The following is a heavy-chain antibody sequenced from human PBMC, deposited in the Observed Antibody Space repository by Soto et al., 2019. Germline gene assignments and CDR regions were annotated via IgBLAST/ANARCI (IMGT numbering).Heavy chain of an antibody. J-gene: IGHJ5*02. Sequence: QVQLQESGPGLVKPSQTLSLTCTVSGDSLSSGGYYWTWIRQHPGMGLEWIGYIFYTGSTYYNPSLKSRLTISVDTSKSRFSLNLSSVTAAATAVYYCARGGPAAPAAWFAPWGQGTRVTVSS. CDR3: ARGGPAAPAAWFAP. CDR1: GDSLSSGGYY. D-gene: IGHD6-25*01. V-gene: IGHV4-31*03. CDR2: IFYTGST.